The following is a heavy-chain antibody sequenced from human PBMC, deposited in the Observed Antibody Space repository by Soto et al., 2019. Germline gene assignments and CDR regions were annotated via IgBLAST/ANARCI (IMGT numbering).Heavy chain of an antibody. CDR1: GFTFSSYG. J-gene: IGHJ4*02. CDR3: AKDHNPWTPHSGYDYDY. Sequence: GGSLRLSCAASGFTFSSYGMHWVRQAPGKGLDWVAFISNDGSNEYHADSVKGRFTISRDNSKNTLYLQMNSLRAEDTAVYYCAKDHNPWTPHSGYDYDYWGQGTLVTVSS. CDR2: ISNDGSNE. D-gene: IGHD5-12*01. V-gene: IGHV3-30*18.